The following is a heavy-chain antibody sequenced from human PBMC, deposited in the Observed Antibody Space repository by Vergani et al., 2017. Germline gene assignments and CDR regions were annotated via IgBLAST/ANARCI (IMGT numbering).Heavy chain of an antibody. D-gene: IGHD3-3*01. CDR2: IYYSGST. Sequence: QLQLQESGPGLVKPSETLSLTCTVSGGSISSSSYYWGWIRQPPGKGLEWIGSIYYSGSTYYNPSLKSRVTISVDTSKNQFSLKLSSVTAADTAVYYCAXVTQYTIFGVVITNLGYYFDYWGQGTLVTVSS. CDR1: GGSISSSSYY. J-gene: IGHJ4*02. CDR3: AXVTQYTIFGVVITNLGYYFDY. V-gene: IGHV4-39*01.